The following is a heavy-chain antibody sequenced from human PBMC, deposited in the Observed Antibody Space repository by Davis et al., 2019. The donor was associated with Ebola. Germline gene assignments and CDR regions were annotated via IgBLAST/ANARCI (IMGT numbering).Heavy chain of an antibody. J-gene: IGHJ4*02. Sequence: PGGSLRLSCAASGFTFSTYAMSWVRQAPGKGLKWVSAIRGSGENTYYADSVKGRFTISRDNSKNMVHLQMNSLRAEDTAVYYCAKLLFYDGNSGGYFDYWGLGTLVTVSS. CDR3: AKLLFYDGNSGGYFDY. V-gene: IGHV3-23*01. CDR2: IRGSGENT. CDR1: GFTFSTYA. D-gene: IGHD4-23*01.